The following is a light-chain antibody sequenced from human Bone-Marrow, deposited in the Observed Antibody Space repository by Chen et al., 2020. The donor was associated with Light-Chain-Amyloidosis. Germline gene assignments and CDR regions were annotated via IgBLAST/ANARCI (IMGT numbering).Light chain of an antibody. J-gene: IGLJ3*02. CDR2: EGS. CDR1: SSDVGTYNL. Sequence: QSPLTQPASVSGSPGQSITISCTGTSSDVGTYNLVSWYQQHPGKAPKLMIYEGSKRPSGVSNRFSGSKSGNTASLTISGLQAEDEADYYCCSYAGSGTWVFGGGTKLTVL. V-gene: IGLV2-23*01. CDR3: CSYAGSGTWV.